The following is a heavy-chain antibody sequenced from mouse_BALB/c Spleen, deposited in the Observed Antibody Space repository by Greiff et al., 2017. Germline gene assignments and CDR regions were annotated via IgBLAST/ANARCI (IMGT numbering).Heavy chain of an antibody. Sequence: EVKLQESGPGLVKPSQSLSLTCTVTGYSITSDYAWNWIRQFPGNKLEWMGYISYSGSTSYNPSLKSRISITRDTSKNQFFLQLNSVTTEDTATYYCARGDGYYVWFAYWGQGTLVTVSA. D-gene: IGHD2-3*01. CDR1: GYSITSDYA. V-gene: IGHV3-2*02. CDR3: ARGDGYYVWFAY. J-gene: IGHJ3*01. CDR2: ISYSGST.